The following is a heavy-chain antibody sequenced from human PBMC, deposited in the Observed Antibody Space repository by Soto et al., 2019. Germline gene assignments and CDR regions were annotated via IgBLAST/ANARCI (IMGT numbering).Heavy chain of an antibody. V-gene: IGHV1-18*01. Sequence: QVQLVQSGPEVKKPGASVKVSCKTSGYTFTSYGISWVRQAPGQGLEWMGWISTSKGNTNYAQKFQGRVTMTTDTATSTDYMELRNLRSDDTAVYYCATRSPAFDYWGQGTLVTVSS. CDR2: ISTSKGNT. CDR1: GYTFTSYG. J-gene: IGHJ4*02. CDR3: ATRSPAFDY.